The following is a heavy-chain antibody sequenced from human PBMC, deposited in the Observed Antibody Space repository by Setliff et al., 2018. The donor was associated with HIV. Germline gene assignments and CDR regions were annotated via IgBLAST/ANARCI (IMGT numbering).Heavy chain of an antibody. CDR2: MNPDSGLT. Sequence: ASVKVSCKASGYTFTNYDINWVRQVPGQGLEWMGRMNPDSGLTDYAPKLQGRVIMTRNTSITTAYMQVTRLRSDDTAVYYCARELEGGPFDYWGQGTLVTVSS. D-gene: IGHD1-1*01. CDR1: GYTFTNYD. J-gene: IGHJ4*02. V-gene: IGHV1-8*01. CDR3: ARELEGGPFDY.